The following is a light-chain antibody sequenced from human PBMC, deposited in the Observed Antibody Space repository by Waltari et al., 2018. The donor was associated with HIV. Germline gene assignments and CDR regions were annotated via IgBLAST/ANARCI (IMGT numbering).Light chain of an antibody. V-gene: IGLV1-44*01. CDR3: ASWDDSLNGPV. J-gene: IGLJ2*01. CDR1: TSNIGRNH. Sequence: QSVLTQPPSASGTPEQRVTIACSGSTSNIGRNHVSWFQQFPGTAPKVLIYGKNQRPSGVPDRFSGSKSGTSASLAISGLQSEDEADYYCASWDDSLNGPVFGGGTKLTVV. CDR2: GKN.